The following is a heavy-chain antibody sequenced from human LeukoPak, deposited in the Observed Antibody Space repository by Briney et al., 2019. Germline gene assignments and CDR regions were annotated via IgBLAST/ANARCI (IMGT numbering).Heavy chain of an antibody. CDR1: GFTFSSYA. CDR2: ISGSGGST. D-gene: IGHD2-15*01. Sequence: GGSLRLSCAASGFTFSSYAMSWVRQAPGKGLEWVSAISGSGGSTGYADSVKGRFTISRDNAKNSLYLQMNSLRAEDTALYYCARELSCSGGSCYAGPQNFDYWGQGTLVTVSS. J-gene: IGHJ4*02. CDR3: ARELSCSGGSCYAGPQNFDY. V-gene: IGHV3-20*04.